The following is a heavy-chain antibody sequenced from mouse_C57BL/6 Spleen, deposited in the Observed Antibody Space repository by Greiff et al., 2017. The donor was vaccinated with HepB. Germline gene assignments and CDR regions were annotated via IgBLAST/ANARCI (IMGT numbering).Heavy chain of an antibody. J-gene: IGHJ3*01. D-gene: IGHD1-1*01. V-gene: IGHV5-12*01. CDR1: GFTFSDYY. CDR2: ISNGGGST. CDR3: ARQALYYYGSSPFAY. Sequence: EVKLVESGGGLVQPGGSLKLSCAASGFTFSDYYMYWVRQTPEKRLEWVAYISNGGGSTYYPDTVKGRFTISRDNAKNTLYLQMSRLKSEDTAMYYCARQALYYYGSSPFAYWGQGTLVTVSA.